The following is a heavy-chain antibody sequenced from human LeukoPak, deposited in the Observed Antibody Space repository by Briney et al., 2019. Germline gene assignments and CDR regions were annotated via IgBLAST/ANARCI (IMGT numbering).Heavy chain of an antibody. Sequence: PSGTLSLTCAVSGGSISSSNWWSWVRQPPGKGLEWIGEIYHSGSTNYNPSLKSRVTISVDKSKNQFSLKLSSVTAADTAVYYCAREDDGYSSSADAFDIWGQGTMVTVSS. V-gene: IGHV4-4*02. J-gene: IGHJ3*02. CDR2: IYHSGST. D-gene: IGHD6-6*01. CDR3: AREDDGYSSSADAFDI. CDR1: GGSISSSNW.